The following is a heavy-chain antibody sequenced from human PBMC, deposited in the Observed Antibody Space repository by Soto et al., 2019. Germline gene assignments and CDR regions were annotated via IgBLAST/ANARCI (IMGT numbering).Heavy chain of an antibody. CDR1: GGTFSSYA. Sequence: QVQLVQSGAEVKKPGSSVKVSCKASGGTFSSYAVNWVRQAPGQGLEWMGGIIPIFGTADYAQKFQGRLTITPDKSTDTAYIELSTLRSEDTAVYYCATASYSSSSLAGYYYYGMDVWGHGTTVTVSS. CDR3: ATASYSSSSLAGYYYYGMDV. J-gene: IGHJ6*02. CDR2: IIPIFGTA. V-gene: IGHV1-69*06. D-gene: IGHD6-6*01.